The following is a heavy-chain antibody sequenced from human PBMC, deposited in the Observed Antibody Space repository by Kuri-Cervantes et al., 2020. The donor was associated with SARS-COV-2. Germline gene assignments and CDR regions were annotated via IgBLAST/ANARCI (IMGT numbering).Heavy chain of an antibody. CDR1: GGSFSGYY. J-gene: IGHJ4*02. CDR3: ARDRGRGSPRKYFDY. V-gene: IGHV4-34*01. CDR2: INHSGST. Sequence: SQTLSLTCALYGGSFSGYYWSWIRQPPGKGLEWMGEINHSGSTNYNPSLKSRVTISVDTSKNQFSLKLSSVTAADTAVYYCARDRGRGSPRKYFDYWGQGTLVTVSS. D-gene: IGHD1-14*01.